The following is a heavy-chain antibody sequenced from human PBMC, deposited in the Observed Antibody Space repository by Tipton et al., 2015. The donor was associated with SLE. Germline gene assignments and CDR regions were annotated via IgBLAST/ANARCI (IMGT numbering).Heavy chain of an antibody. Sequence: QLVQSGPEVKKPGASVKVSCKTSGYTFTGYYIQWVRQAPGQGLEWMGWINPSSGGTDYAQKLQGRVTMTTDTSISTAYMELSSLRSDDTAVYYCARDRMGAAWGQGTLVTVSS. CDR1: GYTFTGYY. D-gene: IGHD3-16*01. CDR3: ARDRMGAA. J-gene: IGHJ5*02. CDR2: INPSSGGT. V-gene: IGHV1-2*02.